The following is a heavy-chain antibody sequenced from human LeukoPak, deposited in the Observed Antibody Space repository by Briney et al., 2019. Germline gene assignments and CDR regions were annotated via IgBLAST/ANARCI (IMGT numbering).Heavy chain of an antibody. CDR1: GFTFSNAW. CDR3: TTDLGITMIRGVFVF. Sequence: AGGSLRLSCAASGFTFSNAWMTWVRQAPGKGLEWVGRIKSRSDAGTTDYAAPVKGRSTISRDDSKNTLYLQMNSLKTEDTAVYYCTTDLGITMIRGVFVFWGQGTLVTVSS. V-gene: IGHV3-15*01. J-gene: IGHJ4*02. CDR2: IKSRSDAGTT. D-gene: IGHD3-10*01.